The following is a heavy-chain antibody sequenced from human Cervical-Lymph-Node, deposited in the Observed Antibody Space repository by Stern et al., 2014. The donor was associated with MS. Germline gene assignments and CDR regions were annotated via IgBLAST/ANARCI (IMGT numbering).Heavy chain of an antibody. CDR3: ARAHPLGAAAASFDC. CDR2: LSAYNGNT. D-gene: IGHD6-13*01. V-gene: IGHV1-18*04. CDR1: GYTFTTYG. Sequence: VHLVESGAEVKKPGASVKVSCKASGYTFTTYGISWVRQAPGQGLEWMGWLSAYNGNTQYAQKIQGRVTLTTDTSTSTAYMELRSLRSDDTAVYYCARAHPLGAAAASFDCWGQGTLVTVSS. J-gene: IGHJ4*02.